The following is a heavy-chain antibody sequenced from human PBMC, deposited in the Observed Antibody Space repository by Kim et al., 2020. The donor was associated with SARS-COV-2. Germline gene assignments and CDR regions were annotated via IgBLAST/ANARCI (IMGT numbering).Heavy chain of an antibody. J-gene: IGHJ4*02. V-gene: IGHV3-23*01. D-gene: IGHD6-19*01. CDR3: AKDVSPFIAVASDY. Sequence: ADSVKGRFTISRDNSKNTLYLQMNSLRAEDTAVYYCAKDVSPFIAVASDYWGQGTLVTVSS.